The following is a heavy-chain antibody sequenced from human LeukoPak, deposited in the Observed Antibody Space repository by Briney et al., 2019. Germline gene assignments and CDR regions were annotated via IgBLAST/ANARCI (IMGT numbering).Heavy chain of an antibody. CDR3: ARDSGSYAY. D-gene: IGHD1-26*01. CDR2: IFESGST. Sequence: RSSETLSLTCIVSGDSIRNSNWWSWVRQVPGKGLEWIGEIFESGSTNYSPSLKSRVSISVDKSKNQFSLKLNSVTAADTAVYFCARDSGSYAYWGQGTLVTVSS. V-gene: IGHV4-4*02. CDR1: GDSIRNSNW. J-gene: IGHJ4*02.